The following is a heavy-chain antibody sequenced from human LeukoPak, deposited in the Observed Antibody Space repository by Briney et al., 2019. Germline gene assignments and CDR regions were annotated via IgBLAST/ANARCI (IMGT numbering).Heavy chain of an antibody. V-gene: IGHV3-15*01. CDR1: GFTFTKYW. Sequence: GGSLRLSCAASGFTFTKYWMTWVRQAPGKGLEWVGRIKSRSDGATTDYAAPVKGRFTISRDDSKNTLYLQMNSLKTEDTAVYYCATGVQWFGELLSRGWGQGTLVTVSS. J-gene: IGHJ4*02. D-gene: IGHD3-10*01. CDR3: ATGVQWFGELLSRG. CDR2: IKSRSDGATT.